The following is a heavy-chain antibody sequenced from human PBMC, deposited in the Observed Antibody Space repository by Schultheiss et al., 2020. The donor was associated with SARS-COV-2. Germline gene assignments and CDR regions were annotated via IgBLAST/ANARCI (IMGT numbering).Heavy chain of an antibody. D-gene: IGHD2-15*01. CDR2: IYTSGST. CDR3: ARDVRCSGGSCLSGLDY. V-gene: IGHV4-61*02. J-gene: IGHJ4*02. Sequence: SCTVSGGSISSGSYYWSWIRQPAGKGLEWIGRIYTSGSTNYNPSLKSRVTISVDTSKNQFSLKLSSVTAADTAVYYCARDVRCSGGSCLSGLDYWGQGTLVTVSS. CDR1: GGSISSGSYY.